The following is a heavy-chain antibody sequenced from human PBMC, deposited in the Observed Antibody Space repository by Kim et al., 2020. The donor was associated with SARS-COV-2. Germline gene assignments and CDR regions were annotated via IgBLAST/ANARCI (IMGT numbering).Heavy chain of an antibody. D-gene: IGHD5-18*01. V-gene: IGHV3-30*01. J-gene: IGHJ4*02. Sequence: VKGHYTISRENSQHTLYLQMNSLRPEDTAVYYCARSLGDTAMEVVYFDYWGQGTLVTVSS. CDR3: ARSLGDTAMEVVYFDY.